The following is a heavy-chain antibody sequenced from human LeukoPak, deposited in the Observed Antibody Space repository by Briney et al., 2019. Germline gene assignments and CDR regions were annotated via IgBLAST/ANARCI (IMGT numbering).Heavy chain of an antibody. D-gene: IGHD2-21*01. Sequence: GGSLRLSCAASGFTFSSYEMNWVRQAPGKGLEWVSSISTRSTYIYYTDSVKGRFTISRDNAESSLYLQMNSLRAEDTAVYYCARVPGPRIAYYNMDVWGQGTTVTVSS. CDR2: ISTRSTYI. CDR1: GFTFSSYE. CDR3: ARVPGPRIAYYNMDV. V-gene: IGHV3-21*01. J-gene: IGHJ6*02.